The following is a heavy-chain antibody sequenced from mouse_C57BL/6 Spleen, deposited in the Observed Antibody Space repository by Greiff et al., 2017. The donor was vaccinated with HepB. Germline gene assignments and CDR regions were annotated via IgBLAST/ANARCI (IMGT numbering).Heavy chain of an antibody. D-gene: IGHD1-1*01. J-gene: IGHJ4*01. V-gene: IGHV1-55*01. CDR2: IYPGSGST. CDR3: ANYYGSRAPYYAMDY. CDR1: GYTFTSYW. Sequence: QVQLQQSGAELVKPGASVKMSCKASGYTFTSYWITWVKQRPGQGLEWIGDIYPGSGSTNYNEKFKSKATLTVDTSSSTAYMQLSSLTSEDSAVYYCANYYGSRAPYYAMDYWGQGTSVTVSS.